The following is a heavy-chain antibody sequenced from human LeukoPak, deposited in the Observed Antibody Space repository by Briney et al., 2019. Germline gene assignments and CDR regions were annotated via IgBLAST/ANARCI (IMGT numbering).Heavy chain of an antibody. CDR2: IYYSGST. CDR1: GGSISSGGYY. J-gene: IGHJ4*02. Sequence: SETLSLTCTVSGGSISSGGYYWSWIRQHPGKGLEWIGYIYYSGSTYYNPSLKSRVTISVDTSKNQFSLKLSSVTAADTAVYYCARRITIFGVVIDYWGQGTLVTVSS. D-gene: IGHD3-3*01. CDR3: ARRITIFGVVIDY. V-gene: IGHV4-31*03.